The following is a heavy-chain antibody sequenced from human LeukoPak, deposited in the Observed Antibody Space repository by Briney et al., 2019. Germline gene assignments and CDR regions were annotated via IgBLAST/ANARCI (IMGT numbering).Heavy chain of an antibody. D-gene: IGHD2-8*01. V-gene: IGHV3-30*04. CDR3: ARVVVAVLPDVSTNDY. CDR1: GFTFSSYA. CDR2: ISYVVSAQ. Sequence: HPGASLRLSCAVSGFTFSSYAMQWVRHAPGKGLGWVSLISYVVSAQYYADTVEGRFTTSRDNSKSSVHLQMNSLRTEDKAVYCCARVVVAVLPDVSTNDYWGQGALVFVSS. J-gene: IGHJ4*02.